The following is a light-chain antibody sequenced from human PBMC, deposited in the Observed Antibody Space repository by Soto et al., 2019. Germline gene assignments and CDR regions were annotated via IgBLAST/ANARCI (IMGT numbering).Light chain of an antibody. CDR2: GAS. Sequence: EIVWTQSPDTLSFSPGERATLSCRASQTVSSSYLAWYQQKPGQAPRLLIYGASSRATGIPDRFSGSGSGTDFTLTISRLEPEDFAVYYCQRYGSSPGGTFGPGTKVDIK. J-gene: IGKJ3*01. CDR3: QRYGSSPGGT. V-gene: IGKV3-20*01. CDR1: QTVSSSY.